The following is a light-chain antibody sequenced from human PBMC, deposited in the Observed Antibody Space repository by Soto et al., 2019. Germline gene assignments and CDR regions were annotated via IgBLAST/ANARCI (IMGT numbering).Light chain of an antibody. CDR1: SSNIGTYY. CDR2: DNN. J-gene: IGLJ1*01. CDR3: GTCDSSRRLYV. V-gene: IGLV1-51*01. Sequence: QSVLTQPPSVSAAPGHEVTISCSGSSSNIGTYYVSWYQQLPGTAPKLLIYDNNKRPSGIPDRFSGSKSGASATLGIAGLQTGDEDDYYCGTCDSSRRLYVFGTGTKLTVL.